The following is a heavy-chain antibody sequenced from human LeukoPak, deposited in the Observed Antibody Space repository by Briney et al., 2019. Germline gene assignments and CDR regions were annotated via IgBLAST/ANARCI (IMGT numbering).Heavy chain of an antibody. CDR3: ARFKYDILTGYDFDAFDI. V-gene: IGHV1-2*02. D-gene: IGHD3-9*01. J-gene: IGHJ3*02. CDR1: GYTFTGYY. Sequence: ASVKVSCKASGYTFTGYYMHWVRQAPGQGLEWMGWINPNSGGTNYAQKFQGRVTMTRDTSISTAYMELSRLRSDGTAVYYCARFKYDILTGYDFDAFDIWGQGTMVTVSS. CDR2: INPNSGGT.